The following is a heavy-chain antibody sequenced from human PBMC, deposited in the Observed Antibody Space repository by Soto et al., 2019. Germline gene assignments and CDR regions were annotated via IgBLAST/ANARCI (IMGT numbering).Heavy chain of an antibody. CDR1: GYTFTGYY. CDR3: ARDHSYSSGWSKGSILFDP. D-gene: IGHD6-19*01. Sequence: GASVKVSCKASGYTFTGYYMHWVRQAPGQGLEWMGWINPNSGGTNYAQKFQGWVTMTRDTSISTAYMELSRLRSDDTAVYYCARDHSYSSGWSKGSILFDPWAQGTLVTVSS. J-gene: IGHJ5*02. V-gene: IGHV1-2*04. CDR2: INPNSGGT.